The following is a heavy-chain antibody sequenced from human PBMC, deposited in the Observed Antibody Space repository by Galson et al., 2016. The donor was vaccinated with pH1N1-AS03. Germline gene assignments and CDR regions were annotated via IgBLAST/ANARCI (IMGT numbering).Heavy chain of an antibody. D-gene: IGHD1-26*01. CDR3: ARVIGGSYYAFDI. Sequence: SETLSLTCTVSGGSISSHYWNWIRQPPGKGLEWIGYINYSGSTNYNPSLKSRVTISVDTSKNQLSLKLSSVTAADTAVYYCARVIGGSYYAFDIWGQGTMVTVSS. V-gene: IGHV4-59*11. CDR1: GGSISSHY. CDR2: INYSGST. J-gene: IGHJ3*02.